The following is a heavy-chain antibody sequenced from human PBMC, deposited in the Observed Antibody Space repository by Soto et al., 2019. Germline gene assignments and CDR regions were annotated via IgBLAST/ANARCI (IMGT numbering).Heavy chain of an antibody. D-gene: IGHD4-17*01. V-gene: IGHV3-23*01. CDR3: AKAPNGDYIWGFEF. CDR2: ISASGGRT. Sequence: PGGSLRLSCATSGFTFNNYAMSWVRQAPGKGLERVSGISASGGRTLYSDSVRGRFTISRDMSKNTMSLQMNSLRVEDTAIYFCAKAPNGDYIWGFEFGGQGTMVTVSS. J-gene: IGHJ3*01. CDR1: GFTFNNYA.